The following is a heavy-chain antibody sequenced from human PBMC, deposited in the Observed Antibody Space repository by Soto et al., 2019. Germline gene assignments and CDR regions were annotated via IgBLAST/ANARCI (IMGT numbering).Heavy chain of an antibody. CDR3: ARFDILPGPGLGR. D-gene: IGHD3-9*01. J-gene: IGHJ4*02. V-gene: IGHV4-39*07. CDR1: GGSISSSSYY. Sequence: SETLSLTCTVSGGSISSSSYYWGWIRQPPGKGLEWIGSIYYSGSTYYNPSLKSRVTISVDTSKNQFSLKLSSVTAADPAVYYCARFDILPGPGLGRWGQGTLVTVSS. CDR2: IYYSGST.